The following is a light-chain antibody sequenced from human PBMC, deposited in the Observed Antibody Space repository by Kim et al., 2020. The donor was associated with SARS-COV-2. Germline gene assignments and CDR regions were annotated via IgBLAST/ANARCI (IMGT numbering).Light chain of an antibody. Sequence: AVGDRVTITCQASQDISNYLNWYQQKPGKAPKLLIYDASNLETGVPSRFSGSGSGTDFTFTISSLQPEDIATYYCQQYDNPPVYTFGQGNKLEIK. CDR1: QDISNY. J-gene: IGKJ2*01. CDR2: DAS. CDR3: QQYDNPPVYT. V-gene: IGKV1-33*01.